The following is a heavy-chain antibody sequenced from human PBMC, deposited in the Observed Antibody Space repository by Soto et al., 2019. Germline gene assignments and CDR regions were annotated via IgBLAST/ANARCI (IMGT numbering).Heavy chain of an antibody. Sequence: PGESLKISCKASGYRFSTCWIGWVRQRPGKGPEWMAIIYPGDSDTRENPSFQGQVTISADKSSNTVHLQWRSLKASDTAIYYCARVGGIVDTGTWIQWGQGTPVTVSS. CDR2: IYPGDSDT. D-gene: IGHD1-26*01. CDR1: GYRFSTCW. V-gene: IGHV5-51*01. CDR3: ARVGGIVDTGTWIQ. J-gene: IGHJ4*02.